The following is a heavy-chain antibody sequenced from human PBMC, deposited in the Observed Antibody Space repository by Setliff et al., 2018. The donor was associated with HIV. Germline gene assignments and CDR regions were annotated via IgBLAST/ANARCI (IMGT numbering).Heavy chain of an antibody. V-gene: IGHV1-69*13. Sequence: GASVKVSCKASGYTFTSYDISWVRQAPGQGLEWTGGIIPIFGTANYAQKFQGRVTITADESTSTAYMELSSLRSEDTAVYYCARDSDSSSWGLYAFDIWGQGTMVTVSS. CDR1: GYTFTSYD. D-gene: IGHD6-13*01. CDR2: IIPIFGTA. CDR3: ARDSDSSSWGLYAFDI. J-gene: IGHJ3*02.